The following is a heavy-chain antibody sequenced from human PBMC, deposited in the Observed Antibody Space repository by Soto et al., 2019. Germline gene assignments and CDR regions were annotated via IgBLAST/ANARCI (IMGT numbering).Heavy chain of an antibody. J-gene: IGHJ4*02. Sequence: VQLLESGGGLVQPGGSLRLSCAASGFTFSSYGMHWVRQAPGKGLEWVAVIWYDGSNKYYADSVKGRFTISRDNSKNTLYLQMNSLRAEDTAVYYCARGGPAARAYCGGDCSFDYWGQGTLVTVSS. CDR2: IWYDGSNK. CDR1: GFTFSSYG. V-gene: IGHV3-33*08. CDR3: ARGGPAARAYCGGDCSFDY. D-gene: IGHD2-21*02.